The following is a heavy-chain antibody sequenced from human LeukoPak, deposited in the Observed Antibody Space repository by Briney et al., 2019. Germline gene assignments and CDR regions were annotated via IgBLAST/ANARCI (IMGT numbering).Heavy chain of an antibody. D-gene: IGHD2-15*01. J-gene: IGHJ6*03. CDR1: GFTFSSYS. Sequence: GGSLRLSCAASGFTFSSYSMNWVRQAPGKGLEWVSYISSSSSTIYYADSVKGRFTISRDNAKNSLYLQMNSLRAEDTAVYYCARLPPVVYYYYYMDVWGKGTTVTVSS. CDR3: ARLPPVVYYYYYMDV. CDR2: ISSSSSTI. V-gene: IGHV3-48*04.